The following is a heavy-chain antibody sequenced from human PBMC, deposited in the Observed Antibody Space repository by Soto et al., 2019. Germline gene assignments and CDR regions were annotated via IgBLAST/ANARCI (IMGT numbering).Heavy chain of an antibody. J-gene: IGHJ4*02. Sequence: SETLSLTCAVSGGSFTSNNWWTWVRQPPGQGLEWIGEIYRTGSTNYNPSLKSRVTISLDKSENQFSLKVTSLTAAGTAVYYCASRDPGTSVDYWGQGTLVTVSS. CDR3: ASRDPGTSVDY. V-gene: IGHV4-4*02. CDR2: IYRTGST. CDR1: GGSFTSNNW. D-gene: IGHD1-7*01.